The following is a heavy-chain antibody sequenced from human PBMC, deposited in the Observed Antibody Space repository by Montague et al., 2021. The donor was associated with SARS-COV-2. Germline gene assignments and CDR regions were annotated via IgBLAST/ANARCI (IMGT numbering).Heavy chain of an antibody. Sequence: SETLSLTCAVHGGSFSTYSWNWIRQPPGKGLEWIGEIHHGGSTNYNPSLKGRVTISDDTSKNQFSLKLTSVAAADTAVYYCARLGDGVVPSPILGVGPYYSYYYMDVWGKGTTVTVSS. D-gene: IGHD3-10*01. J-gene: IGHJ6*03. CDR2: IHHGGST. CDR1: GGSFSTYS. CDR3: ARLGDGVVPSPILGVGPYYSYYYMDV. V-gene: IGHV4-34*01.